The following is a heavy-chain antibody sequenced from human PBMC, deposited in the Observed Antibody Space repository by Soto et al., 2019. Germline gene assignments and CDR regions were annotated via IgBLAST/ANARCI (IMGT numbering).Heavy chain of an antibody. V-gene: IGHV3-30*18. CDR3: AKGMRGHGFCSGYQTQSH. D-gene: IGHD3-3*01. Sequence: QVQVVESGGGVVQPGRSLRLSCAASGFTFNSFDMHWVRQAPGRGLEWVAVISHDGSNRYNADSVKGRFTISRDNSKNTVFLGVNSLRHEDTAMYYCAKGMRGHGFCSGYQTQSHWGQGTLVSVSS. CDR1: GFTFNSFD. J-gene: IGHJ4*02. CDR2: ISHDGSNR.